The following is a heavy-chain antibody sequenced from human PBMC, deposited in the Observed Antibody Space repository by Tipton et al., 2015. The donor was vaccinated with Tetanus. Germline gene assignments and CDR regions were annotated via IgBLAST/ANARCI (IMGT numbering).Heavy chain of an antibody. V-gene: IGHV4-31*03. Sequence: LRLSCTVPGGSINTGDFLWTWIRQHPRTGLEWIGYISNRGNSYSNPSLKGRVSLSVDKSASQFPLRLTSVTSADSAVYYCAAESARGNNWFDPWGQGVLVNVSS. CDR2: ISNRGNS. CDR1: GGSINTGDFL. J-gene: IGHJ5*02. CDR3: AAESARGNNWFDP.